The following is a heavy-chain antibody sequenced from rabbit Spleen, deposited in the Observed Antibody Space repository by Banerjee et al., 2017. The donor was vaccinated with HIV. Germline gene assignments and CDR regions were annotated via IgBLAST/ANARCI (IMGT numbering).Heavy chain of an antibody. V-gene: IGHV1S7*01. J-gene: IGHJ3*01. CDR2: IDPVFGNT. CDR1: GFDFSSYY. Sequence: QLEESGGGLVQPGGSLKLSCKVSGFDFSSYYMTWVRQTPGKGLEWTGYIDPVFGNTYYASWVNGRFTISSDNAQNTVDLQMNSLTAADTATYFCARHGGYAGYGYSTLDLWGQGTLVTVS. D-gene: IGHD8-1*01. CDR3: ARHGGYAGYGYSTLDL.